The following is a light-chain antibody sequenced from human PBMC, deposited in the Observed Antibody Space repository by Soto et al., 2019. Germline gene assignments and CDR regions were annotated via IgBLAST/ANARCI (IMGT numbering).Light chain of an antibody. CDR3: CSYAGSNNFPYV. V-gene: IGLV2-8*01. Sequence: QSALTQPPSASGSPGQSVTISCTGTSSDVGGYNYVSWYQQHPGKAPKLMIYEVSKRPSGVPDRFSGSKSGNTASLTVSGLQAGDEADYYCCSYAGSNNFPYVFGTGTKVNVL. J-gene: IGLJ1*01. CDR1: SSDVGGYNY. CDR2: EVS.